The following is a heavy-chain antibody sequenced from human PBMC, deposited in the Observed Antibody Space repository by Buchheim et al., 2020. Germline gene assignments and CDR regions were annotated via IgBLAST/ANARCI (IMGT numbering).Heavy chain of an antibody. Sequence: EVQLVQSGAEVKKPGESLRISCKSSGYRFTNYWIGWVRQMPGRGLQWMGIIYPSDSDTRYSPSFQGRVTISVDKYINTAHLQWTSLKASDTATYFCARTRTTETDAFDYWGQGTL. CDR2: IYPSDSDT. D-gene: IGHD1-1*01. V-gene: IGHV5-51*01. CDR3: ARTRTTETDAFDY. J-gene: IGHJ4*02. CDR1: GYRFTNYW.